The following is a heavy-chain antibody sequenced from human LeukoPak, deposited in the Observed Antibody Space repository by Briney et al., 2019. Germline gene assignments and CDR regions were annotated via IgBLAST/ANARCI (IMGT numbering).Heavy chain of an antibody. CDR3: ARSYDSSGYTFDY. CDR1: GFTFDDYA. Sequence: PGGSLRLSCAASGFTFDDYAMHWVRQAPGKGLEWVSGISWNSGSIVYADSVKGRFTISRDNAKNSLYLQMNSLRAEDMALYYCARSYDSSGYTFDYWGQGTLVTVSS. V-gene: IGHV3-9*03. CDR2: ISWNSGSI. D-gene: IGHD3-22*01. J-gene: IGHJ4*02.